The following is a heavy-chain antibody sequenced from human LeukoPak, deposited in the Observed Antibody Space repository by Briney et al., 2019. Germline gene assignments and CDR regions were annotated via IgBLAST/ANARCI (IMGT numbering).Heavy chain of an antibody. CDR1: GFTFSSLS. CDR3: VRLRRSSATGGYYSYYDY. J-gene: IGHJ4*02. CDR2: ITPTSSYI. D-gene: IGHD3-22*01. V-gene: IGHV3-21*01. Sequence: GGSLRLSCGASGFTFSSLSMNWVRQAPGKGLEWVSSITPTSSYIYYADSVRGRFTISRDNAKNSLFLQMDSLSAEDTAVYYCVRLRRSSATGGYYSYYDYWGEGILVTVSS.